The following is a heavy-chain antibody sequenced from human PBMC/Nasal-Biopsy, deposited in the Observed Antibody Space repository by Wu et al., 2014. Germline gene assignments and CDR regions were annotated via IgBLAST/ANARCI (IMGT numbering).Heavy chain of an antibody. D-gene: IGHD6-19*01. V-gene: IGHV3-33*01. CDR2: IWYDGSNK. Sequence: LRLSCAASGFIFSNYGMHWVRQVPGKGLEWVAVIWYDGSNKDYADSVKGRFTISRDNSKNTLYLQMNSLRVEDTAVYYCARPRGVAGTFTGLDYWGPGNPWSPSPQ. J-gene: IGHJ4*02. CDR3: ARPRGVAGTFTGLDY. CDR1: GFIFSNYG.